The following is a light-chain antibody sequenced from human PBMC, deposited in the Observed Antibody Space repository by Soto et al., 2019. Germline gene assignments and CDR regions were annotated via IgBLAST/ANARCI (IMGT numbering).Light chain of an antibody. CDR1: QGISNY. Sequence: DIQMTQSPSTLSGAVGDRVTITGRASQGISNYLAWYQQKPGKVPELLIYAASTLQSGVPSRFSGSGSGTDFTLTVSSLQPEDVATYYCQKYNSAPLTFGGGTKVDIK. J-gene: IGKJ4*01. CDR2: AAS. CDR3: QKYNSAPLT. V-gene: IGKV1-27*01.